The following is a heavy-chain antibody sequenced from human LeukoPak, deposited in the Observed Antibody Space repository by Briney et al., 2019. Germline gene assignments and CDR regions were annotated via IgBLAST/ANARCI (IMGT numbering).Heavy chain of an antibody. J-gene: IGHJ5*02. CDR2: ISAYNGNT. CDR3: ARHDYGDSKGWFDP. CDR1: GYTFTSYG. Sequence: ASVKVSCKASGYTFTSYGISWVRQAPGQGLEWMGWISAYNGNTNYAQKLQGRVTMTTDTSTSTAYMELRSLRSDDTAVYFCARHDYGDSKGWFDPWGQGTLVTVSS. D-gene: IGHD4-17*01. V-gene: IGHV1-18*01.